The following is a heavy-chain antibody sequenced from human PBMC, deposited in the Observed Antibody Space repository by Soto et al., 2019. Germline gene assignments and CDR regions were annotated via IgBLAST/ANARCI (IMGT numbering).Heavy chain of an antibody. V-gene: IGHV1-69*01. CDR3: ARLRVVRGVTGRWFDP. Sequence: QVQLVQSGAEVKKPGSSVKVSCKASGGTFSSYAISWVRQAPGQGLEWMGGIIPIFGTANYAQKFQGRATITADESTSTAYRELSSLRSEDTAVYYCARLRVVRGVTGRWFDPWGQGTLVTVSS. D-gene: IGHD3-10*01. J-gene: IGHJ5*02. CDR2: IIPIFGTA. CDR1: GGTFSSYA.